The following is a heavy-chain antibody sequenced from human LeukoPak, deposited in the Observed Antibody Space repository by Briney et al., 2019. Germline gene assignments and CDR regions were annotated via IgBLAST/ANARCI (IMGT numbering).Heavy chain of an antibody. Sequence: RGEALKISCQGSGYSFTSYWIGWVRQMPGKGLEWMGIIYPGDSDTRYSPSFQGQVTISSDKSISTAYLQWSSLKASDTDMYYCARLNMVRGAGVDYWGQGTLVTVSS. V-gene: IGHV5-51*01. J-gene: IGHJ4*01. D-gene: IGHD3-10*01. CDR3: ARLNMVRGAGVDY. CDR1: GYSFTSYW. CDR2: IYPGDSDT.